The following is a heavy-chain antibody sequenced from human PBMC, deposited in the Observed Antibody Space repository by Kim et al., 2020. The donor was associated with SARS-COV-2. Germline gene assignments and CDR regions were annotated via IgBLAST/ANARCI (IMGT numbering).Heavy chain of an antibody. J-gene: IGHJ4*02. Sequence: SETLSLTCTVSGGSISSYYWSWIRQPPGKGLEWIGYIYYSGSTNYNPSLKSRVTISVDTSKNQFSLKLSSVTAADTAVYYCARVIVEVGVRGVITLFDYWGQGTLVTVSS. CDR1: GGSISSYY. CDR3: ARVIVEVGVRGVITLFDY. V-gene: IGHV4-59*01. D-gene: IGHD3-10*01. CDR2: IYYSGST.